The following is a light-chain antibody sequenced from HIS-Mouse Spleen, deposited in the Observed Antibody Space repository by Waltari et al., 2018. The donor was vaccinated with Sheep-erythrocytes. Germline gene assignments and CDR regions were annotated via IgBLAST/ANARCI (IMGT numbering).Light chain of an antibody. CDR1: QYISNY. V-gene: IGKV1-33*01. Sequence: DIQMTQSPSSLSASVGDRVTITCQASQYISNYLNWYQQKPGKAPKLLIYDASNLETGVPSRVSGSGSGTDFTFTISSLQPEDIATYYCQQYDNLPLTFGGGTKVEIK. CDR3: QQYDNLPLT. CDR2: DAS. J-gene: IGKJ4*01.